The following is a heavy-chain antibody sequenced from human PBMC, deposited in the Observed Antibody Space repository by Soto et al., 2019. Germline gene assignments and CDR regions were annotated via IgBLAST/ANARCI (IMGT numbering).Heavy chain of an antibody. D-gene: IGHD3-22*01. V-gene: IGHV3-30-3*01. CDR3: ARDVASYDRSGFFDY. Sequence: GGSLRLSCGGSGFIFSNSAFHWVRQAPGKGLEGVALISYDGNNKYYADSVKGRFTISQDKSKNTLFRKRHRRRADDTXVYYGARDVASYDRSGFFDYWGQGPLVNVSS. CDR2: ISYDGNNK. J-gene: IGHJ4*02. CDR1: GFIFSNSA.